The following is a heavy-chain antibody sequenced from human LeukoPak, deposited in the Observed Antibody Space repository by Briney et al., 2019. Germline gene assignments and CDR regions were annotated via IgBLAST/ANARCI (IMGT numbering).Heavy chain of an antibody. CDR2: IIPILGIA. CDR3: ARDSSTDDAFDI. CDR1: GGTFSSYA. J-gene: IGHJ3*02. Sequence: GASVKVSCKASGGTFSSYAISWVRRAPGQGLEWMGRIIPILGIANYAQKFQGRVTITADKSTSTAYMELSSLRSEDTAVYYCARDSSTDDAFDIWGQGTMVTVSS. V-gene: IGHV1-69*04.